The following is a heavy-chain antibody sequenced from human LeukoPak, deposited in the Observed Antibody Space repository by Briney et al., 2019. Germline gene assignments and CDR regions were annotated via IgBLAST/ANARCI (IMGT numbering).Heavy chain of an antibody. J-gene: IGHJ4*02. CDR2: INPNSGGT. CDR1: GYTFTGYY. D-gene: IGHD3-3*01. CDR3: ARDKNDFWSGPADNPFDY. Sequence: GASVKVSCKASGYTFTGYYMHWVRQAPGQGLEWMGWINPNSGGTNYAQKFQGRVTMTRDTSISTAYMELSRLRSDDTAVYYCARDKNDFWSGPADNPFDYWGQGTLVTVSS. V-gene: IGHV1-2*02.